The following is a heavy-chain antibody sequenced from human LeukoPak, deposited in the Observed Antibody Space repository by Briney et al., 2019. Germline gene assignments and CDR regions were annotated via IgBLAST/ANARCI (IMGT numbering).Heavy chain of an antibody. D-gene: IGHD3-22*01. J-gene: IGHJ4*02. CDR2: IYYGGNT. V-gene: IGHV4-31*03. Sequence: SQTLSLTCTVSGGSISSGAYYWGWIRQHPGEGLEWIGYIYYGGNTYYNASLYSRLTISVDTSKNQFSLKLSSVTAADTAVYFCARGPPTDYYDSSGFYYVFDYWGQGTLVTVSS. CDR1: GGSISSGAYY. CDR3: ARGPPTDYYDSSGFYYVFDY.